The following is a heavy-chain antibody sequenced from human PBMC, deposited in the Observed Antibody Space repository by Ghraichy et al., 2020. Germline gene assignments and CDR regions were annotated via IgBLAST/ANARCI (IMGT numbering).Heavy chain of an antibody. CDR3: ARDLTHGDPEVFDY. D-gene: IGHD3-10*01. CDR2: VSHSGRT. J-gene: IGHJ4*02. Sequence: ETLSLTCAVYGGPFSGYYWTWIRQPPGKGLEWIGEVSHSGRTNYNPSLKSRVTISVDTSNNQFSLRLNSVTAADTATYYCARDLTHGDPEVFDYWSQGTLVTVSS. V-gene: IGHV4-34*01. CDR1: GGPFSGYY.